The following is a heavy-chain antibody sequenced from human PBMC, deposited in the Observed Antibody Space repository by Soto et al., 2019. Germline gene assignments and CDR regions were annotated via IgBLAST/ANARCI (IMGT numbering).Heavy chain of an antibody. Sequence: AETLSLTCAVYGGSFSGYYWSWIRQPPGKGLEWIGEINHSGSTNYNPSLKSRVTISVDTSKNQFSLKLSSVTAADTAVYYCASKGELLLSYFDYYGMDVWGQGTTVTVSS. J-gene: IGHJ6*02. V-gene: IGHV4-34*01. D-gene: IGHD1-26*01. CDR1: GGSFSGYY. CDR2: INHSGST. CDR3: ASKGELLLSYFDYYGMDV.